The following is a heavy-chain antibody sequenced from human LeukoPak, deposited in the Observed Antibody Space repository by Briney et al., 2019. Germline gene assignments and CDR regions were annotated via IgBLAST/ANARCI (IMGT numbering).Heavy chain of an antibody. CDR2: ISSNSYYT. V-gene: IGHV3-21*01. CDR3: ARETSGIAVAGPFDF. D-gene: IGHD6-19*01. J-gene: IGHJ4*02. CDR1: GFTFSTYN. Sequence: TGGSLRLSCAASGFTFSTYNMNWVRQPPGKGLEWVSSISSNSYYTHYADSVKGRFTISRDNAKNSLYLQMNSLRAEDTAVYYCARETSGIAVAGPFDFWGQGTLVTVSS.